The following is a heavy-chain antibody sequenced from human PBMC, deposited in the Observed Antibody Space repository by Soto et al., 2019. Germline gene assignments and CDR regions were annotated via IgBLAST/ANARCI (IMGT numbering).Heavy chain of an antibody. J-gene: IGHJ4*02. CDR3: ARHATYYDILSGYYFDY. V-gene: IGHV5-51*01. CDR1: GDSFTSYW. CDR2: INPGDSET. Sequence: PWESLKISCKGSGDSFTSYWIAWVRQMPGKGLEWMAIINPGDSETKYSPSFQGQVTISADKSINTAYLQWSSLRASDTAMYYCARHATYYDILSGYYFDYWGQGTQVTVSS. D-gene: IGHD3-9*01.